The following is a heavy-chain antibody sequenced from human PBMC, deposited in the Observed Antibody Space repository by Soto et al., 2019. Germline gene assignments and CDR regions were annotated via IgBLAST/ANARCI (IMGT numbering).Heavy chain of an antibody. CDR1: GISITSSY. V-gene: IGHV4-59*08. J-gene: IGHJ5*02. Sequence: KPSETLSLTCTVSGISITSSYWNWFRQSPGKGLEWIGQISDRGDINYNPPLESRVAISTDTSQNQVSLTLTAVNAADTAVYFCARGRHWFGPWGQGTLVTVSS. CDR3: ARGRHWFGP. CDR2: ISDRGDI.